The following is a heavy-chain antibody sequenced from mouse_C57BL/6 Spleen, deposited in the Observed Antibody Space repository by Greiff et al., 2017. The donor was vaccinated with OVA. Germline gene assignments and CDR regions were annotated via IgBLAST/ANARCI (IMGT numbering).Heavy chain of an antibody. D-gene: IGHD2-1*01. Sequence: QVQLQQPGAELVKPGASVKLSCKASGYTFTSYWMHWVKQRPGQGLEWIGMIHPNSGSTNYNEKFKSKATLTVDNSSSTAYLQLSSLTSADSSVYYCASSDYYYYFDYWGQGTTLTVSS. CDR3: ASSDYYYYFDY. CDR2: IHPNSGST. J-gene: IGHJ2*01. CDR1: GYTFTSYW. V-gene: IGHV1-64*01.